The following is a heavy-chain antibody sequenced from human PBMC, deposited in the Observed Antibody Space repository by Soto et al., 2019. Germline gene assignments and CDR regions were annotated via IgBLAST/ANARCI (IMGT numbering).Heavy chain of an antibody. CDR2: IYYSGST. V-gene: IGHV4-59*12. CDR1: GGSISSYY. D-gene: IGHD3-22*01. CDR3: ARNYDSTAGGAFDI. J-gene: IGHJ3*02. Sequence: PSETLSLTCTVSGGSISSYYWSWIRQPPGKGLEWIGYIYYSGSTNYNPSLKSRVTISVDTSKNQFSLKLSSVTAEDTAVYYCARNYDSTAGGAFDIWGQGTMVTVSS.